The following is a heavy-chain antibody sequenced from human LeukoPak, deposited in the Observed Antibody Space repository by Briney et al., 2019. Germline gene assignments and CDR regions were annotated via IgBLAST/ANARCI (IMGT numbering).Heavy chain of an antibody. D-gene: IGHD2-8*02. J-gene: IGHJ5*02. CDR2: TNPSGGTT. CDR1: GYTFTSYH. Sequence: ASVKVSFKASGYTFTSYHMHWVRQAPGQGLEWMGITNPSGGTTNYAQKFQGRVTMTRDMSTSTDYMELSSLRSEDTAVYYCARDNSVEGTAWWFDPWGQGTLVTVSS. V-gene: IGHV1-46*01. CDR3: ARDNSVEGTAWWFDP.